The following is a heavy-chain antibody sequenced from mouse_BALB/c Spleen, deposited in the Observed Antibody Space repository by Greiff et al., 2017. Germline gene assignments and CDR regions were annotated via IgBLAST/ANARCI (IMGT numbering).Heavy chain of an antibody. J-gene: IGHJ2*01. V-gene: IGHV1S127*01. CDR2: IDPSDSYT. Sequence: VQLQQPGAELVKPGASVKMSCTASGYTFTSYWMHWVKQRPGQGLEWIGTIDPSDSYTSYNQKFKGKATLTVDTSSSTAYMQLSSLTSEDSAVYYCTRSDDGDYNFDYWGQGTTLTVSS. D-gene: IGHD2-3*01. CDR1: GYTFTSYW. CDR3: TRSDDGDYNFDY.